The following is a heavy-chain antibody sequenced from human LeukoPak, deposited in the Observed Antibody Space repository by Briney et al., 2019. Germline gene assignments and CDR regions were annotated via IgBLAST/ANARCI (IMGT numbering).Heavy chain of an antibody. D-gene: IGHD6-6*01. CDR2: IYYSGST. J-gene: IGHJ4*02. CDR3: ARGGTEYSSSSPRAAFDY. CDR1: GGSISTGGYY. Sequence: SQTLSLTCTVSGGSISTGGYYWSWIRQLPGKGLEWVGYIYYSGSTYYNPSLKSRVTISVDTSKNQFSLKLSSVTAADTAVYYCARGGTEYSSSSPRAAFDYWGQGTLVTVSS. V-gene: IGHV4-31*03.